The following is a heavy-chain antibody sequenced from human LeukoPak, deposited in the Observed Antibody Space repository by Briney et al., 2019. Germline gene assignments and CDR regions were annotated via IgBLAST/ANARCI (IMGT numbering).Heavy chain of an antibody. J-gene: IGHJ4*02. V-gene: IGHV3-53*01. CDR2: IYSGGST. D-gene: IGHD5-18*01. CDR3: ATVGTGYSYGQFDY. Sequence: GGSLRLSCGASGFTFSDYAMCWVRQAPGKGLEWVSVIYSGGSTYYADSVKGRFTISRDNSKNTLYLQMNSLRAEDTAVYYCATVGTGYSYGQFDYWGQGTLVTVSS. CDR1: GFTFSDYA.